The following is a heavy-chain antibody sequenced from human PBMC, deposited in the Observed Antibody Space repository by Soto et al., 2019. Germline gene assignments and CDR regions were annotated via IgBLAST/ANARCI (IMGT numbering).Heavy chain of an antibody. CDR3: RRSSRYSTDV. D-gene: IGHD6-13*01. J-gene: IGHJ6*02. CDR2: IYSSGST. V-gene: IGHV4-39*01. CDR1: GGSISSSSY. Sequence: QLQLQESGPGLVKTPATLSLTCTVSGGSISSSSYWRWLRQPPGKGLEWIGSIYSSGSTYYNPSRKSRVTIAVDTSKKQFALKLRSVPAADAAVYYCRRSSRYSTDVGGRGTTVTVSS.